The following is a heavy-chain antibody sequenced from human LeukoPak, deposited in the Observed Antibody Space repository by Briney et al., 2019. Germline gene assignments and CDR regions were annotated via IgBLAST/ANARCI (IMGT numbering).Heavy chain of an antibody. Sequence: GGSLRLSCGGSGFTFSDFYISWIRQAPGKGLEWVSYISGSGGTTHYADSVKGRFTISRDNAKNSMYLQMNSLRAEDTAVYYCARELRSSLSFGYWGQGTLVTVSS. CDR2: ISGSGGTT. V-gene: IGHV3-11*01. CDR3: ARELRSSLSFGY. D-gene: IGHD6-6*01. J-gene: IGHJ4*02. CDR1: GFTFSDFY.